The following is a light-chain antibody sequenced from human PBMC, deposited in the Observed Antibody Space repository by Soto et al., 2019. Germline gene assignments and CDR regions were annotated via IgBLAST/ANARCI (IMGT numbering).Light chain of an antibody. CDR1: QGITSW. V-gene: IGKV1-12*01. Sequence: DIQMTQSPSYVPASVGDRVTITCRARQGITSWLAWYQQKPGKAPKLLIYSASSLQGGVPSRFSGSGSGTNFTLTITSLQPEDFATYYCQQTSSFPLTFGGGTKVEIK. CDR3: QQTSSFPLT. CDR2: SAS. J-gene: IGKJ4*01.